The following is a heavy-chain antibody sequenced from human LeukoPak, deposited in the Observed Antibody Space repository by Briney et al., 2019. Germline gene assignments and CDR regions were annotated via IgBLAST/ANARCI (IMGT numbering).Heavy chain of an antibody. J-gene: IGHJ3*02. CDR2: IYTRGST. D-gene: IGHD2-15*01. CDR1: GGSINNYY. CDR3: ARGRYCSADICSGGDAFDI. Sequence: SETLSLTCTVSGGSINNYYWSWLRQPAGKGLERIGRIYTRGSTNYNPSLKRRVTISVDTSKNQFSLKLSSVTAADTAVYYCARGRYCSADICSGGDAFDIWGQGTMVSVSS. V-gene: IGHV4-4*07.